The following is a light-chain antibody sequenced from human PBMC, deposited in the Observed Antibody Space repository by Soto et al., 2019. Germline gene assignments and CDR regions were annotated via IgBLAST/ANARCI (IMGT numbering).Light chain of an antibody. CDR2: GAS. CDR3: QQSYTTPRT. Sequence: PMTQSPSSLSASVGARITITCRASQSISTSLNWYQQKPGKAPRLLIYGASTLQSGVPSRFSGSGSATDFTLTVSSLQPEDSAIYYCQQSYTTPRTFGQGTKVEV. CDR1: QSISTS. J-gene: IGKJ1*01. V-gene: IGKV1-39*01.